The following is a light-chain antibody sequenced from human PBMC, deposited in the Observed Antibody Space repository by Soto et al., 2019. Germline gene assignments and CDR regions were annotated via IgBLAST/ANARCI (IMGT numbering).Light chain of an antibody. CDR1: SSDVGGYNF. Sequence: QSALTQPPSASGSPGQSVTISCTGTSSDVGGYNFVSWYQHHAGKGPRLMIYEVNKRPSGVPDRFSGSKSSNTASLTVSGLQAEDEYYYYCSSYAGSHNLVFGGGTKVTVL. J-gene: IGLJ3*02. CDR2: EVN. V-gene: IGLV2-8*01. CDR3: SSYAGSHNLV.